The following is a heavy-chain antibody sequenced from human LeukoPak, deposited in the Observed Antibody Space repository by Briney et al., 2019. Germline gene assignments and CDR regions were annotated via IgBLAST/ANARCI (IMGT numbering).Heavy chain of an antibody. CDR3: ARRPFDSSGYLFDY. CDR1: GQSFTNYW. D-gene: IGHD3-22*01. V-gene: IGHV5-51*01. J-gene: IGHJ4*02. Sequence: GESLKISCQGSGQSFTNYWIGWVRQMPGKGLEWMGIIYPGDSDTRYSPSFQGQVTISADKSISTAYLQWSSLKASDTAMYYCARRPFDSSGYLFDYWGQGTLVTVSS. CDR2: IYPGDSDT.